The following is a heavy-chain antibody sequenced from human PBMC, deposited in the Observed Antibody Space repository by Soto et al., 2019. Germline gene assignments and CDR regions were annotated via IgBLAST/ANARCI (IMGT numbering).Heavy chain of an antibody. D-gene: IGHD6-13*01. Sequence: ASVKVSCKASGYTFTSYGISWVRQAPGQGLEWMGWISAYNGNTNYAQKFQGWVTMTRDTSISTAYMELSRLRSDDTAVYYCARADIAAAGIDYYYYMDVWGKGTTVTVSS. CDR1: GYTFTSYG. V-gene: IGHV1-18*01. CDR2: ISAYNGNT. CDR3: ARADIAAAGIDYYYYMDV. J-gene: IGHJ6*03.